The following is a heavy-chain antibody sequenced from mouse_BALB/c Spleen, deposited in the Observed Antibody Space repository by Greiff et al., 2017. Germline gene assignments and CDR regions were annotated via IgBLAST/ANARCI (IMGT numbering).Heavy chain of an antibody. V-gene: IGHV5-6-5*01. J-gene: IGHJ1*01. D-gene: IGHD1-1*01. Sequence: DVMLVESGGGLVKPGGSLKLSCAASGFTFSSYAMSWVRQTPEKRLEWVASISSGGSTYYPDSVKGRFTISRDNARNILYLQMSSLRSEDTAMYYCARGSSYVYWYFDVWGAGTTVTVSS. CDR3: ARGSSYVYWYFDV. CDR2: ISSGGST. CDR1: GFTFSSYA.